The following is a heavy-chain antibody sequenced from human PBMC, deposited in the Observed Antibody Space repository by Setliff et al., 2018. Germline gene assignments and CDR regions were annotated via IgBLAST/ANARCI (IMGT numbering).Heavy chain of an antibody. CDR3: ARDLIAVAATTAFDI. CDR2: INPNSGGT. Sequence: ASVKVSCKASGNIFTGHFLHWVRQAPGQGLEWMGWINPNSGGTHYARKFQGRVSMTRDTSITTAYMELSRLRSDDTAVSYFARDLIAVAATTAFDIWGQGTMVTVSS. D-gene: IGHD6-19*01. J-gene: IGHJ3*02. CDR1: GNIFTGHF. V-gene: IGHV1-2*02.